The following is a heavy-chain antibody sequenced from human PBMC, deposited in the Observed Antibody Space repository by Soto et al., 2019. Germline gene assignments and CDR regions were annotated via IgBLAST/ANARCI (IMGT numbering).Heavy chain of an antibody. Sequence: QVQLVQSGAEVKKPGSSVKVSCKASGGTFSSYTISWVRQAPGQGLEWMGRIIPILGIANYAQKFQGRVTITAYKSTSTAYMELSSLRSEDTAVYYCARITMVRGVPDYWGQGTLVTVSS. J-gene: IGHJ4*02. CDR3: ARITMVRGVPDY. D-gene: IGHD3-10*01. CDR1: GGTFSSYT. CDR2: IIPILGIA. V-gene: IGHV1-69*02.